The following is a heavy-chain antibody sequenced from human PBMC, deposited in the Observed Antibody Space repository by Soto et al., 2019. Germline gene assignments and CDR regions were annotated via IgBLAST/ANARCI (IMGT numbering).Heavy chain of an antibody. CDR3: ASVSSIAARRSFDS. Sequence: QVQLVQSGAEVKKPGASMKVSCKASGYTFTIHDIHWVRQAPGLGLECMAWPNPHSGKTSYAQKFQGRLTMTGNASTSTAYMELSSLRSEDTAMYYCASVSSIAARRSFDSWGQGTLVTVSS. J-gene: IGHJ4*02. D-gene: IGHD6-6*01. V-gene: IGHV1-8*01. CDR1: GYTFTIHD. CDR2: PNPHSGKT.